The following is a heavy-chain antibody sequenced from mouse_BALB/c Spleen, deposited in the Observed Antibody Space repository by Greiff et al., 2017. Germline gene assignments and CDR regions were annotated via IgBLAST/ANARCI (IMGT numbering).Heavy chain of an antibody. CDR1: GFTFSSYA. CDR2: ISSGGST. D-gene: IGHD2-10*01. V-gene: IGHV5-6-5*01. Sequence: EVMLVESGGGLVKPGGSLKLSCAASGFTFSSYAMSWVRQTPEKRLEWVASISSGGSTYYPDSVKGRFTISRDNARNILYLQMSSLRSEDTAMYYCARGPPYYGNSYYAMDYWGQGTSVTVSS. CDR3: ARGPPYYGNSYYAMDY. J-gene: IGHJ4*01.